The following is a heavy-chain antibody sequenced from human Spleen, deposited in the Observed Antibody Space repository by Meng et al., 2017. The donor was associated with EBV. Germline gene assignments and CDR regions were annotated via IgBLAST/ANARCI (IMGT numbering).Heavy chain of an antibody. Sequence: QVHLQGPGPGLVKPSGTLSPTCAVSGASIDSSDWWTWVRQAPGKGLEWIGEIHHSGTTNYNPSLESRVTISIDKSDNQFSLKLTSVTAADTAVYYCARGLGGHYPTMEYWGQGTLVTVSS. CDR3: ARGLGGHYPTMEY. V-gene: IGHV4-4*02. CDR2: IHHSGTT. CDR1: GASIDSSDW. J-gene: IGHJ4*02. D-gene: IGHD3-22*01.